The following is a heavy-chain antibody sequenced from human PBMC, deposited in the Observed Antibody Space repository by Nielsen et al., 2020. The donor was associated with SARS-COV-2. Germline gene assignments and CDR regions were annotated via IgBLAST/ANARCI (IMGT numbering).Heavy chain of an antibody. CDR2: ISYDGSNK. D-gene: IGHD4-17*01. CDR3: AKDWIYGHSNYFDY. V-gene: IGHV3-30*18. J-gene: IGHJ4*02. Sequence: GGSLRLTSAASGFTFSSYGMHWVRQAPGKGLEWVADISYDGSNKYYADSVKRRFTNSRDKSKNTLYLQMNSLRAEDTAVYYCAKDWIYGHSNYFDYWGQGTLVTVSS. CDR1: GFTFSSYG.